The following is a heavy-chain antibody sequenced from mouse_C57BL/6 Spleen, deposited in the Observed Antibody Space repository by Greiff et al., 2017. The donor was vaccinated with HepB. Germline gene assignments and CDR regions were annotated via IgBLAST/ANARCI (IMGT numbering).Heavy chain of an antibody. CDR3: ARSDSSDLYYFDY. D-gene: IGHD3-2*02. J-gene: IGHJ2*01. V-gene: IGHV1-42*01. Sequence: VHVKQSGPELVKPGASVKISCKASGYSFTGYYMNWVKQSPEKSLEWIGEINPSTGGTTYNQKFKAKATLTVDKSSSTAYMQLKSLTSEDSAVYYCARSDSSDLYYFDYWGQGTTLTVSS. CDR2: INPSTGGT. CDR1: GYSFTGYY.